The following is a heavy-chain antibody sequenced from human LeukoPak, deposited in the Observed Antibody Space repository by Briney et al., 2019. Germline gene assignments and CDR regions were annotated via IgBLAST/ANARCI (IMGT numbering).Heavy chain of an antibody. CDR3: ARNGWQLWQYYFDY. Sequence: SETLSLTCAVYGGSFSGYCWSWIRQPPGKGLEWIGEINHSGSTNYNPSLKSRVTISVDTSKNQFSLKLSSVTAADTAVYYCARNGWQLWQYYFDYWGQGTLVTVSS. CDR1: GGSFSGYC. V-gene: IGHV4-34*01. J-gene: IGHJ4*02. CDR2: INHSGST. D-gene: IGHD5-18*01.